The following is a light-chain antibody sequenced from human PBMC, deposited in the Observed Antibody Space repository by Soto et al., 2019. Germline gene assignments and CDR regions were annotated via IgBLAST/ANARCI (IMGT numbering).Light chain of an antibody. CDR3: ATWDSSLSVVL. J-gene: IGLJ2*01. Sequence: QSVLTQPPSVSAAPGQKVTISCSGSNSNIGSNSVSWYQQLPGTAPKLLIYDNDKRPSGIPDRFSGSKSGTSATLGITGLQTGDEADYYCATWDSSLSVVLFGGGTKLTVL. CDR1: NSNIGSNS. CDR2: DND. V-gene: IGLV1-51*01.